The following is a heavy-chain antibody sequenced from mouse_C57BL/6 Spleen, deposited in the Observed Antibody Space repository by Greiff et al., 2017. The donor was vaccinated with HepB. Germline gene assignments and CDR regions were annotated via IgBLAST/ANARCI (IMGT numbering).Heavy chain of an antibody. J-gene: IGHJ3*01. CDR3: ARSSGFAY. V-gene: IGHV5-16*01. CDR2: INYDGSST. CDR1: GFTFSDYY. Sequence: EVQRVESEGGLVQPGSSMKLSCTASGFTFSDYYMAWVRQVPEKGLEWVANINYDGSSTYYLDSLKSRFIISRDNAKNILYLQMSSLKSEDTATYYCARSSGFAYWGQGTLVTVSA.